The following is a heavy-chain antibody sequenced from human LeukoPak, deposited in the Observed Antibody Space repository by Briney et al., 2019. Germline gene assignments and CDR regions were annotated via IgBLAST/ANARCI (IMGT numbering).Heavy chain of an antibody. Sequence: PGGSLRLSCAASGFTFSNYAMHWVRQAPGKGLEWVAVISYDGSNKYDADSVKGRFNISRDNSKNTLYLQMNSLRAEDTAVYYCARDRGYSGYDGLDYWGQGTLVTVSS. J-gene: IGHJ4*02. CDR3: ARDRGYSGYDGLDY. D-gene: IGHD5-12*01. CDR1: GFTFSNYA. CDR2: ISYDGSNK. V-gene: IGHV3-30-3*01.